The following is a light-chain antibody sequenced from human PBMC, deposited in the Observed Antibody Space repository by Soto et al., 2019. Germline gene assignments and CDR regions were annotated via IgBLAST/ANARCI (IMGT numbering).Light chain of an antibody. Sequence: EIVLTQSPGTLSLSPGERATLSCRASQSVSSTYLAWYQHKPGRAPRLLIYGASSRANGIPDRFSGSGSGTDLTLTISRLEPEDFAVYYCQQYSNSLFTFGPGTKVDMK. J-gene: IGKJ3*01. CDR1: QSVSSTY. CDR3: QQYSNSLFT. CDR2: GAS. V-gene: IGKV3-20*01.